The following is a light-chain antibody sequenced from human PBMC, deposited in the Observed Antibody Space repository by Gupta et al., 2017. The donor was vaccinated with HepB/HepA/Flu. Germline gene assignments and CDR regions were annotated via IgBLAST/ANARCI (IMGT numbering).Light chain of an antibody. CDR2: KIS. V-gene: IGKV2-24*01. CDR1: QSLVHSDGNHY. J-gene: IGKJ4*01. Sequence: DIVMTQTPLSSPVTVGQPASISCRSSQSLVHSDGNHYLSWLQQRPGQPPRLLIHKISNRFSGVPDRFSGRGAGKDFTLKSSRGTDEDVGVYYCKQETHLLTFGRGTKVEIK. CDR3: KQETHLLT.